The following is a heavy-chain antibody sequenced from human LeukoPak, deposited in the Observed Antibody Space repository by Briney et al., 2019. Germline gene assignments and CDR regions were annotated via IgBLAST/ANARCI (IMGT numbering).Heavy chain of an antibody. CDR3: AKGAGKLWFGESD. J-gene: IGHJ4*02. CDR1: GFTFSSYW. CDR2: ISHSGSII. D-gene: IGHD3-10*01. V-gene: IGHV3-48*03. Sequence: QPGGSLRLSCAASGFTFSSYWMSWVRQAPGKGLEWISYISHSGSIILYADSMKGRFTISRDNAKRLLYLQMNSLRAEDTAVYYCAKGAGKLWFGESDWGQGTLVTVSS.